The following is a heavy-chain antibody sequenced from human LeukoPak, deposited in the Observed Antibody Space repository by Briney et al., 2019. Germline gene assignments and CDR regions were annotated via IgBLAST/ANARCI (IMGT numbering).Heavy chain of an antibody. D-gene: IGHD3-22*01. V-gene: IGHV4-61*01. CDR2: IYYSGST. Sequence: PSETLCLTCTVSGGSVSSGSYYWSWIRQPPGKGLEWIGYIYYSGSTNYNPSLKSRVTISVDTSKNQFSLKLSSVTAADTVVYYSAGDLSGYYNYWGQGALATDSS. J-gene: IGHJ4*02. CDR1: GGSVSSGSYY. CDR3: AGDLSGYYNY.